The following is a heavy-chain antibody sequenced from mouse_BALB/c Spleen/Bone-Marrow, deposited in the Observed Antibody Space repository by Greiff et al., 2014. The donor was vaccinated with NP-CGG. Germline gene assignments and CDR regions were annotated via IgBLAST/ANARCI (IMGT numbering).Heavy chain of an antibody. D-gene: IGHD1-2*01. CDR2: IDPANGNT. CDR1: GFNIKDTY. V-gene: IGHV14-3*02. CDR3: ARYYYGYYFDY. J-gene: IGHJ2*01. Sequence: VQLQQPXAELVKPGASVKLSCTASGFNIKDTYMHWVKQRPEQGLEWIGRIDPANGNTKYDPKFQGKATITADTSSNTAYLQLSSLTSEDTAVYYCARYYYGYYFDYWGQGTTLTVSS.